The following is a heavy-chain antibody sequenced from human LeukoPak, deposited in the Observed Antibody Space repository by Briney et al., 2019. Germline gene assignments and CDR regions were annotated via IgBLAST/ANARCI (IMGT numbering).Heavy chain of an antibody. CDR3: ARGGAVVVAATSDAFDI. Sequence: SETLSLTCAVYGGSFSTYYWSWIRQPPGRGLEWIGYIYYSGYTNYNPSLKSRVTMSVDTSKNQFSLKLSSVTAADTAVYYCARGGAVVVAATSDAFDIWGQGTMVTVSS. D-gene: IGHD2-15*01. CDR1: GGSFSTYY. V-gene: IGHV4-59*12. CDR2: IYYSGYT. J-gene: IGHJ3*02.